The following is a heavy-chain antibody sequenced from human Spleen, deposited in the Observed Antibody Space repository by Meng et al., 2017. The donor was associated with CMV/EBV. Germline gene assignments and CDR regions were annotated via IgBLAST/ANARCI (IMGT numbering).Heavy chain of an antibody. V-gene: IGHV1-18*01. CDR3: ARAPYYYDSSGYYNY. Sequence: SGYTFTSYDINWVRQATGQGLEWMGWVSAYNGNTNYAQKLQGRVTMTTDTSTSTAYMELRSLRSDDTAVYYCARAPYYYDSSGYYNYWGQGTLVTVSS. J-gene: IGHJ4*02. CDR2: VSAYNGNT. D-gene: IGHD3-22*01. CDR1: GYTFTSYD.